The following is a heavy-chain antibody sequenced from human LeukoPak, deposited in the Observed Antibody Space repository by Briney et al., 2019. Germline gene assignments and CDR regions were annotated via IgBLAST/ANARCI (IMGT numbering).Heavy chain of an antibody. V-gene: IGHV4-59*01. Sequence: SETLSLTCTVSGGSISSYYWSWIRQPPGEGLEWIGYIYYTGTTNYNPSLKSRVTISVDTSKNQFSLKLSSVTAADTAVYYCAREWGSSLGGFDPWGREPWSPSPQ. CDR1: GGSISSYY. J-gene: IGHJ5*02. CDR2: IYYTGTT. CDR3: AREWGSSLGGFDP. D-gene: IGHD6-6*01.